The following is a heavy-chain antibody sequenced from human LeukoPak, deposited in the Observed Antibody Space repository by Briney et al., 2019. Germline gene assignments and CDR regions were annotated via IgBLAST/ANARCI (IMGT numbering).Heavy chain of an antibody. CDR1: GGTFSSYA. CDR3: ARDMYYYDSSGYKDAFDI. J-gene: IGHJ3*02. V-gene: IGHV1-69*13. Sequence: SVKVSCKASGGTFSSYAISWVRQAPRQGLEWMGGIIPIFGTANYAQKFQGRVTITADESTSTAYMELSSLRSEDTAVYYCARDMYYYDSSGYKDAFDIWGQGTMVTVSS. CDR2: IIPIFGTA. D-gene: IGHD3-22*01.